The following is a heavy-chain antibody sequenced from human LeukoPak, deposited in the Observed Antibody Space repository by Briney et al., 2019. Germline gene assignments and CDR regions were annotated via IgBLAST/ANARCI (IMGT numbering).Heavy chain of an antibody. CDR3: ARGEQLVRGLDY. V-gene: IGHV3-21*01. CDR2: ISSSSSYL. Sequence: PGGSPRLSCAASGFTFSSYSMNWVRQAPGKGLEWVSSISSSSSYLYYADSVKGRFTISRDNAKNSLYLQMNSLRAEDTAVYYCARGEQLVRGLDYWGQGTLVTVSS. CDR1: GFTFSSYS. J-gene: IGHJ4*02. D-gene: IGHD6-13*01.